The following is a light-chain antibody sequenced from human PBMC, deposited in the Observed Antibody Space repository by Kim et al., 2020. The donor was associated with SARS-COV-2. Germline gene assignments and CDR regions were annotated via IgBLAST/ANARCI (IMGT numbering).Light chain of an antibody. Sequence: DIQMTQAPSTLSASVGDRVTITCRASQSISSWLAWYQQKPGKAHKLLIYKASSLESGVPSRFSGSGSGTEFTLTISSLQPDDFATYYCQQYNSYSPTTFRQGTQVDI. CDR1: QSISSW. J-gene: IGKJ1*01. V-gene: IGKV1-5*03. CDR3: QQYNSYSPTT. CDR2: KAS.